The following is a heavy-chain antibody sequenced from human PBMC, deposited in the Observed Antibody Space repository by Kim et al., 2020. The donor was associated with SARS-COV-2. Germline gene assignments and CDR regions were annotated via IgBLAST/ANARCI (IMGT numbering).Heavy chain of an antibody. CDR2: INPHSGDT. Sequence: ASVKVSCKASGYTFTGYYIHWVRQAPGQGLEWMGWINPHSGDTNYAQKFQGWVTMTRDTSISTAYMELKRLKSDDTAVYFCARDPGWQQVALTNYFDPWGQGTLVTVSS. J-gene: IGHJ5*02. CDR3: ARDPGWQQVALTNYFDP. D-gene: IGHD6-13*01. V-gene: IGHV1-2*04. CDR1: GYTFTGYY.